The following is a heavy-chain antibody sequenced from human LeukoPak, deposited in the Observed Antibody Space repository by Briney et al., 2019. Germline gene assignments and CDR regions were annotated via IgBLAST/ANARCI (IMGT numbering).Heavy chain of an antibody. J-gene: IGHJ5*02. V-gene: IGHV3-21*01. CDR3: ARGGRFPMIARPGSP. D-gene: IGHD3-22*01. CDR1: GFTFNTYS. CDR2: ISTSSSYI. Sequence: GGSLRLSCAASGFTFNTYSMNWVRQAPGKGLEWVSSISTSSSYIYYADSVKGRFTISRDNAKNSLYLQMNSLRAEDTAVYYCARGGRFPMIARPGSPWGQGTLVTVSS.